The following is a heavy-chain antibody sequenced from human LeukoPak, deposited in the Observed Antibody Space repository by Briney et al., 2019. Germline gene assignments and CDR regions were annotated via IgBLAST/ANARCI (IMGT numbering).Heavy chain of an antibody. D-gene: IGHD4/OR15-4a*01. J-gene: IGHJ3*02. CDR3: AKVSLNMVNDAFDI. Sequence: GGSLRLSCAASGFTFSSHGMHWVRQAPGKGLEWVAVISYDGSNKYYADSVKGRFTISRDNSKNTLYLQMNSLRAEDTAMYYCAKVSLNMVNDAFDIWGQGTMVSVSS. V-gene: IGHV3-30*18. CDR2: ISYDGSNK. CDR1: GFTFSSHG.